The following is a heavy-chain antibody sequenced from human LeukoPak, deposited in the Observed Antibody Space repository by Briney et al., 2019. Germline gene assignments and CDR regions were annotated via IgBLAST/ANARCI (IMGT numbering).Heavy chain of an antibody. CDR2: INHSGST. V-gene: IGHV4-34*01. J-gene: IGHJ5*02. CDR1: GGSFTDYY. CDR3: ARGGGYKGNWFDP. D-gene: IGHD5-18*01. Sequence: PSETLSLTCAIYGGSFTDYYWTWIRQSPGKSLEWIGEINHSGSTNYNLSLKRRVTISLDTSKNQFSLKLDSVTAADTAQYYCARGGGYKGNWFDPWAQGTLVTVSS.